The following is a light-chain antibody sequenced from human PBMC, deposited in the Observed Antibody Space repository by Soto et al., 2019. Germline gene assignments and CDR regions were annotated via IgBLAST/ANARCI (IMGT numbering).Light chain of an antibody. V-gene: IGLV1-44*01. CDR2: NKN. Sequence: QSVLTQSPSASGTPGQRVTVSCSGSRSNIGSHPVHWYQQLPGTAPKLLIFNKNLRPSGVPDRFSGSKSGTSASLAISGLQSEDEAHYYCSAWDDSLNGPVFGGGTKLTVL. J-gene: IGLJ3*02. CDR1: RSNIGSHP. CDR3: SAWDDSLNGPV.